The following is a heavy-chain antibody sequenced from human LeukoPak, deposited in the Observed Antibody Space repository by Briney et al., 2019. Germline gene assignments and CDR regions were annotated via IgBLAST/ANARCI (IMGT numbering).Heavy chain of an antibody. CDR1: GFTFSSYS. CDR2: IGSTGAYI. Sequence: GGSLRLSCAASGFTFSSYSMKWVRQAPGKGLEWVSSIGSTGAYIFYADSVKGRFTISRDNAKNSLYLQMNSLTAEDTAVYFCARDRWELLRSVDYWGQGTLVTVSS. V-gene: IGHV3-21*01. J-gene: IGHJ4*02. D-gene: IGHD2-15*01. CDR3: ARDRWELLRSVDY.